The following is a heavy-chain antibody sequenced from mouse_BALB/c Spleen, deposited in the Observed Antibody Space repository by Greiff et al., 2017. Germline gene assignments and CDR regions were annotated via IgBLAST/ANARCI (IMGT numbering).Heavy chain of an antibody. Sequence: EVKLMESGGGLVQPGGSLKFSCAASGFTFSSYGMSWVRQTPDKRLELVATINSNGGSTYYPDSVKGRITISRDNAKNTLYLQMSSLKSEDTAMYYCARGLNYASYDYWGQGTSVAVSS. CDR3: ARGLNYASYDY. CDR1: GFTFSSYG. D-gene: IGHD2-4*01. J-gene: IGHJ4*01. CDR2: INSNGGST. V-gene: IGHV5-6-3*01.